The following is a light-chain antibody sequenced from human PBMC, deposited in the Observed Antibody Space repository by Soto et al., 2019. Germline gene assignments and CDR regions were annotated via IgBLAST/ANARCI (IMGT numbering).Light chain of an antibody. CDR1: QSVSSN. Sequence: EIVMTQSPATLSVSPGERATLSCRASQSVSSNLAWYQQKPGQAPRLLIYGASTRATGIPAMFSGSGSGTEFTLTISSLQSEYFAVYCCQQYNNWPFTFGPGTKVDIK. CDR3: QQYNNWPFT. CDR2: GAS. J-gene: IGKJ3*01. V-gene: IGKV3-15*01.